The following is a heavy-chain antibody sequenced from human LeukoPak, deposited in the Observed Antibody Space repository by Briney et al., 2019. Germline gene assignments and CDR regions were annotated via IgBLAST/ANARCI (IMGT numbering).Heavy chain of an antibody. J-gene: IGHJ4*02. D-gene: IGHD3-10*01. Sequence: GGSLRLSCAASGFTFSDSWMHWVRQAPGKELVWVSRMNSGGSTIDYADSVKGRFTISRDNARNTLFLQMNSLRAEDTAIYYCARAGSFRFDYWGQGTLATVSS. V-gene: IGHV3-74*01. CDR3: ARAGSFRFDY. CDR2: MNSGGSTI. CDR1: GFTFSDSW.